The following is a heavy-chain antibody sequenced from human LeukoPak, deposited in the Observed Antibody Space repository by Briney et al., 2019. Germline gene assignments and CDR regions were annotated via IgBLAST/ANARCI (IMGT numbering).Heavy chain of an antibody. CDR3: ARGRTAMVTGYYYYMDV. Sequence: KTGGSLRLSCAASRFTFSSYSMNWVRQAPGKGLEWVSSISSSSSYIYYADSVKGRFTISRDNAKNSLYLQMNSLRAEDTAVYYCARGRTAMVTGYYYYMDVWGKGTTVTVSS. CDR2: ISSSSSYI. J-gene: IGHJ6*03. D-gene: IGHD5-18*01. CDR1: RFTFSSYS. V-gene: IGHV3-21*01.